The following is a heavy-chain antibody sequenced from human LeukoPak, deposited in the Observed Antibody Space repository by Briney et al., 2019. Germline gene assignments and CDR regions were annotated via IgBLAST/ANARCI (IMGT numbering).Heavy chain of an antibody. D-gene: IGHD6-19*01. Sequence: PGGSLRLSCAASGFTVSSNYMSWVRQAPGKGLEWVSVIYSGGSTYYADSVKGRFTISRDNSKNTLYLQMNSLRAEDAAVYYCAREAVAGTLLGYWGQGTLVTVSS. J-gene: IGHJ4*02. CDR3: AREAVAGTLLGY. CDR2: IYSGGST. CDR1: GFTVSSNY. V-gene: IGHV3-66*01.